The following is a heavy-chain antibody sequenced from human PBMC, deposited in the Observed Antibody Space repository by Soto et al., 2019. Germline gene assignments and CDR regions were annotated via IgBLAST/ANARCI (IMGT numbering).Heavy chain of an antibody. D-gene: IGHD3-16*01. V-gene: IGHV4-38-2*01. Sequence: SETLSLTCGVSGYSITSGFYWGWVRQSPGKGLEWIGTVSYSAKTFYNPSLASRFSMAVDSSKNQFSLRLTSVTAADTALYYCTRGAGAPWVRFDSWGRGILVTVSS. CDR3: TRGAGAPWVRFDS. J-gene: IGHJ4*02. CDR1: GYSITSGFY. CDR2: VSYSAKT.